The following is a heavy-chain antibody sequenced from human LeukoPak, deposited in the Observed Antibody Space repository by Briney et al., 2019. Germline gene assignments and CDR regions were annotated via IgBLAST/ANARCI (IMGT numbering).Heavy chain of an antibody. Sequence: SETLSLTCTVSGGSINNYYWTWIRQPPGKGLEWIGWIHSSGRTHYSPSVKSRVTMSLDTSKNHFSLNLSSATAADTAFYYCVRREGHSSSPLGSWGQGALVTVSS. CDR3: VRREGHSSSPLGS. D-gene: IGHD3-22*01. CDR1: GGSINNYY. CDR2: IHSSGRT. J-gene: IGHJ5*02. V-gene: IGHV4-59*01.